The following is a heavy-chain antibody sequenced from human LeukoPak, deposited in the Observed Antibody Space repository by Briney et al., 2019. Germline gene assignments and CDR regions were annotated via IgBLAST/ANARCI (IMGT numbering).Heavy chain of an antibody. D-gene: IGHD1-26*01. Sequence: GGSLRLSCVASEFTFSNYWIHWVRQPPGKGLVWVSRIRYDGIVTNYADSVEGRFTISRDNAKNSLYLQMNSLRAEDTAVYYCARGHIVGATTPYYYGMDVWGQGTTVTVSS. V-gene: IGHV3-74*01. J-gene: IGHJ6*02. CDR3: ARGHIVGATTPYYYGMDV. CDR2: IRYDGIVT. CDR1: EFTFSNYW.